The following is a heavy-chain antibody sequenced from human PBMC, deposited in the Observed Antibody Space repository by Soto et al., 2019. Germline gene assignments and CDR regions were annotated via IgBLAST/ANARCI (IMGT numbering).Heavy chain of an antibody. Sequence: SETLSLTCAVYGGSFSGYYWSWIRRPPGKGLEWNGEINHNGSTNYNPSLKSRVTISVDTSKNQFSLKLSSVTAADTAVYYCARGLVPNYYYYYMDDWRKGTTVSVSS. J-gene: IGHJ6*03. CDR1: GGSFSGYY. CDR3: ARGLVPNYYYYYMDD. V-gene: IGHV4-34*01. CDR2: INHNGST.